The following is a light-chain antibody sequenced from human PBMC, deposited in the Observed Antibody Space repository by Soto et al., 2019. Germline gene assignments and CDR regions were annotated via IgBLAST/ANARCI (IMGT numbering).Light chain of an antibody. V-gene: IGLV1-40*01. J-gene: IGLJ3*02. CDR2: GNS. CDR1: SSNIGAGYD. Sequence: QSVLTQPPSVSGAPGQRVTISCTGSSSNIGAGYDVHWYQQLPGTAPKLLIYGNSNRPSGVPDRFSGSQSGTSASLAITGLQAADEADYSCQSYDSSLSGWVFGGGTKLTVL. CDR3: QSYDSSLSGWV.